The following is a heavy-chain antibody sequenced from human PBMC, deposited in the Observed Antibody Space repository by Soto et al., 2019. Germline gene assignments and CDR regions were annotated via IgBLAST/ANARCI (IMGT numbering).Heavy chain of an antibody. Sequence: QVQLVQSGAEVKKPGSSVKVSCKASGRTFSDYPISWVRQAPGQGLEWMGGIIPIFGTVNYAQKFQGRVTITADESTSTAYMELSSLRSEDTDVYYCARGNHRWLQLWYFDLWGRGTLVTVSS. CDR2: IIPIFGTV. D-gene: IGHD5-12*01. CDR3: ARGNHRWLQLWYFDL. CDR1: GRTFSDYP. J-gene: IGHJ2*01. V-gene: IGHV1-69*12.